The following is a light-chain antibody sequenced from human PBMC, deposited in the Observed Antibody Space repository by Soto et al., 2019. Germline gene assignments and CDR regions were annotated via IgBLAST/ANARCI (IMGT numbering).Light chain of an antibody. CDR3: QQYHNWPPYS. CDR2: GAS. Sequence: EIVMTQSPATLSVSPGERATLSCRASQSVSSNLAWYQQKPGQAPRLLIYGASTRATGIPARFSGSGSGTEFTLTISSLQSEDFAVYYCQQYHNWPPYSFGQGTKLDTK. CDR1: QSVSSN. V-gene: IGKV3-15*01. J-gene: IGKJ2*01.